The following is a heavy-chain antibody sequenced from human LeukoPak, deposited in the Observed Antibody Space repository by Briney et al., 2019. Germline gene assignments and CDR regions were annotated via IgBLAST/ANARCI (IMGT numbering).Heavy chain of an antibody. V-gene: IGHV1-2*04. CDR2: INPNSGGT. CDR1: GYTFTGYY. J-gene: IGHJ3*02. CDR3: ARARDYGDYVGGAFDI. D-gene: IGHD4-17*01. Sequence: AASVKVSCKASGYTFTGYYMHWVRQAPGQGLEWMGWINPNSGGTNYAQKFQGWVTMTRDTSISTAYMELSRLRSDDTAVYYCARARDYGDYVGGAFDIWGQGTMVTVSS.